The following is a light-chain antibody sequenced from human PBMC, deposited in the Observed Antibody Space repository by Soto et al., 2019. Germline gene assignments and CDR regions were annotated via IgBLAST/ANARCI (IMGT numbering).Light chain of an antibody. V-gene: IGKV1-27*01. CDR3: HTYNSALFT. Sequence: IQMNQSPSSLSASVGARVTITCRASQGISNYLAWYQQKPGKVPKLLIYAASTLQSGVPSRFSGSGSGTDFTLTISSLQPEDVATYYCHTYNSALFTFDGRTKVDI. CDR1: QGISNY. J-gene: IGKJ4*01. CDR2: AAS.